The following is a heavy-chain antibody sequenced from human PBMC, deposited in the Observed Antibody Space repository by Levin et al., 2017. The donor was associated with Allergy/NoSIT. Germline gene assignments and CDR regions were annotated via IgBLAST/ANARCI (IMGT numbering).Heavy chain of an antibody. CDR2: IKQDGSEK. CDR1: GFTFSSYW. CDR3: ARGVVVVVAATPLAFDI. Sequence: PGGSLRLSCAASGFTFSSYWMSWVRQAPGKGLEWVANIKQDGSEKYYVDSVKGRFTISRDNAKNSPYLQMNSLRAEDTAVYYCARGVVVVVAATPLAFDIWGQGTMVTVSS. D-gene: IGHD2-15*01. J-gene: IGHJ3*02. V-gene: IGHV3-7*01.